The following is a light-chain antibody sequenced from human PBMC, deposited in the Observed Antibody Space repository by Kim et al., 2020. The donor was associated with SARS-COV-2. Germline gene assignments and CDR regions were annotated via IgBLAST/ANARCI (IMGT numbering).Light chain of an antibody. CDR3: STWDDSLNGVV. CDR1: TSNIVIHT. Sequence: ELTQPPSTSGTPGQKVTISCSVTTSNIVIHTVTWFQHVPGAAPKLLIYSNNQRPSGVPDRFSGSKSGTSASLAISGLQSEDEADYFCSTWDDSLNGVVFGGGTQLTVL. V-gene: IGLV1-44*01. J-gene: IGLJ2*01. CDR2: SNN.